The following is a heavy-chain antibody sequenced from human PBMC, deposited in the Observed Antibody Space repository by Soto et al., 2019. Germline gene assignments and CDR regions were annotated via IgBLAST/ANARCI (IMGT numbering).Heavy chain of an antibody. V-gene: IGHV4-31*03. CDR3: ARVWGEGDFWSGYLWSGGMDV. CDR2: IYYSGST. CDR1: GGYIGGGGCY. D-gene: IGHD3-3*01. Sequence: PSETMCLTCTVSGGYIGGGGCYWSWIKKHPGKGLEWIGYIYYSGSTYYNPSLKSRVTISVDTSKNQFSLKLSSVTAADTAVYYCARVWGEGDFWSGYLWSGGMDVWGQGTTVTVSS. J-gene: IGHJ6*02.